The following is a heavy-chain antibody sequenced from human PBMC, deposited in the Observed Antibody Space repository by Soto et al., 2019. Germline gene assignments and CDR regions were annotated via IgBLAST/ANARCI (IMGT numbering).Heavy chain of an antibody. J-gene: IGHJ4*02. CDR1: GGSISSYY. CDR2: INYSGST. Sequence: PSETLSLTCTVSGGSISSYYWSWIRQPPGKGLEWIGYINYSGSTNYNPSLKSRVTISVDTSKNQFSLKLSSVTAADTAVYYCARGPRGWFGELSPFDYWGQGTLVTVSS. D-gene: IGHD3-10*01. CDR3: ARGPRGWFGELSPFDY. V-gene: IGHV4-59*01.